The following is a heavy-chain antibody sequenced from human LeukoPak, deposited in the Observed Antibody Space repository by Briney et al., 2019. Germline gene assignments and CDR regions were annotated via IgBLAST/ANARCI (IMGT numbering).Heavy chain of an antibody. Sequence: GGSLRLSCAASGFTFSSYGMHWVRQAPGKGLEWVAFIRYDGSNKYYADSVKGRFTISRDNSKNTLYLQMNSLRAEDTALYYCARVHDSSGYYYVENAFDIWGQGTMVTVSS. CDR3: ARVHDSSGYYYVENAFDI. CDR2: IRYDGSNK. CDR1: GFTFSSYG. V-gene: IGHV3-30*02. J-gene: IGHJ3*02. D-gene: IGHD3-22*01.